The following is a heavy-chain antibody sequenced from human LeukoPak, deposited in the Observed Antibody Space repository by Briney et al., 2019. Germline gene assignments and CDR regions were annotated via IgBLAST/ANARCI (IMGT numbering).Heavy chain of an antibody. Sequence: GESLKISCKGSGYSFTSYWIGWVRQMPGKGLEWMGIIYPADSDTRYSPSFQGQVTISADKSISTAYLQWSGLKASATAMYYCARSTNFIAVAYFDSWGQGTLVTVSS. J-gene: IGHJ4*02. CDR2: IYPADSDT. CDR1: GYSFTSYW. CDR3: ARSTNFIAVAYFDS. D-gene: IGHD6-19*01. V-gene: IGHV5-51*01.